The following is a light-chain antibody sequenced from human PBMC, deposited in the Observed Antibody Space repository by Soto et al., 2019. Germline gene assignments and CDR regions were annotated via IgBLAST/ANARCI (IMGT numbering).Light chain of an antibody. J-gene: IGKJ3*01. V-gene: IGKV3-11*01. Sequence: EIVLTQSPATLSLSPGERATLSCRASQSISSYLAWYQQKPGQAPRLLSYDAFNRASGIPARFSGSGSGTDFTLTISSLEPEDFAVYYCQQRSNSFTFGPGTKVDIK. CDR1: QSISSY. CDR3: QQRSNSFT. CDR2: DAF.